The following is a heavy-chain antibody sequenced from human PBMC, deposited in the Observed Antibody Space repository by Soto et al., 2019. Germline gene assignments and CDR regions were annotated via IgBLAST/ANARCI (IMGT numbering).Heavy chain of an antibody. CDR1: GFTFSSYD. D-gene: IGHD2-15*01. V-gene: IGHV3-13*01. CDR3: ARGRTLLSPYCSGGSCYSTWYFDL. Sequence: EVQLVESGGGLVQPGGSLRLSCAASGFTFSSYDMHWVRQATGKGLEWVSAIGTAGDTYYPGSVKGRFTISRENAKNSLYLQMNSLRAGDTAVYYCARGRTLLSPYCSGGSCYSTWYFDLWGRGTLVTVSS. J-gene: IGHJ2*01. CDR2: IGTAGDT.